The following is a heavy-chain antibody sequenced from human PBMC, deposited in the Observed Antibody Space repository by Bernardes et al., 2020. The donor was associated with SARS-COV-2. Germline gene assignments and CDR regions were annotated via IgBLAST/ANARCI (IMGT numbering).Heavy chain of an antibody. CDR3: AREWSSFDH. D-gene: IGHD1-26*01. CDR1: GGSISFYY. CDR2: IHHTGTT. Sequence: TLSRTFTVSGGSISFYYWSWIRQPPGKGLEWIGYIHHTGTTSYNPSLESRVAISVDTSKNQLSLRLNSVTAADTAVYYCAREWSSFDHWGQGTLVTVSS. J-gene: IGHJ4*02. V-gene: IGHV4-59*01.